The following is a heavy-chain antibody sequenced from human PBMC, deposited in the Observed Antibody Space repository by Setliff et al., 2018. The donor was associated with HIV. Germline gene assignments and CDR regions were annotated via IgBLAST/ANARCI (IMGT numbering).Heavy chain of an antibody. CDR1: GGSISSGSYY. Sequence: SETLSLTCTVSGGSISSGSYYWSWIRQPAGKGLEWIGRIYTSGSTNYNPSLKGRVTISVDTSKNQFSLNLSSVTAADTAMYYCARKSYCGGDCRGSWFDPWGQGTLVTVSS. D-gene: IGHD2-21*02. V-gene: IGHV4-61*02. J-gene: IGHJ5*02. CDR3: ARKSYCGGDCRGSWFDP. CDR2: IYTSGST.